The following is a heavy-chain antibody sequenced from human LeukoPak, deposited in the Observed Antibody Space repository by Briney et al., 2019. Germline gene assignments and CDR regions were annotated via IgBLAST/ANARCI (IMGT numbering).Heavy chain of an antibody. CDR3: ARGADQYDYSNYRTDY. D-gene: IGHD4-11*01. Sequence: ASVNVSCKASGYTFTSYGISWVRQAPGQGLEGMGWISAYNGNTNYAQKLQGRVTMTTDTSTSTAYMELRSLRSDDTAVYYCARGADQYDYSNYRTDYWGQGTLVTVSS. CDR1: GYTFTSYG. J-gene: IGHJ4*02. V-gene: IGHV1-18*01. CDR2: ISAYNGNT.